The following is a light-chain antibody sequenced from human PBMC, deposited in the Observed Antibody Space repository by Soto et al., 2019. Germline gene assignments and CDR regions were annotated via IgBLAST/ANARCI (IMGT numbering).Light chain of an antibody. CDR3: QHRIKWPPIFT. CDR2: ETS. CDR1: QSVSSY. V-gene: IGKV3-11*01. J-gene: IGKJ3*01. Sequence: EIVLTQSPATLSLSPGERATLSCRASQSVSSYLAWYQQKPGQAPRLLIYETSNRATGIPARVSGSASGTDFTLTISSLEPEDFAVYYCQHRIKWPPIFTFGPGTKLDIK.